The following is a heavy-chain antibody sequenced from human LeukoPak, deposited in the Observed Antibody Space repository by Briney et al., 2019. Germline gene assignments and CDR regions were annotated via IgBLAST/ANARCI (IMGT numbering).Heavy chain of an antibody. CDR3: ARLNGDDSSGYYLGAGYMDV. Sequence: SVKVSCKASGGTFSSYAISMGRQAPGQGLEWKGVIIPIFGKANYAQKFQGRVTITTDESTSTAYMELSSLRSEDTAVYYCARLNGDDSSGYYLGAGYMDVWGKGTTVTVSS. D-gene: IGHD3-22*01. V-gene: IGHV1-69*05. CDR2: IIPIFGKA. J-gene: IGHJ6*03. CDR1: GGTFSSYA.